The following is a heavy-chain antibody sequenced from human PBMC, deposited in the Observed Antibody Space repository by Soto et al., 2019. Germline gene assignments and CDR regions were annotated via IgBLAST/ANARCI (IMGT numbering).Heavy chain of an antibody. D-gene: IGHD2-15*01. CDR1: GFTFSNYG. J-gene: IGHJ4*02. V-gene: IGHV3-30*18. Sequence: QVQLVESGGGVVQPGRSLRLSCAGSGFTFSNYGLHWVRQAPGKGLEWVAVISYDGSDKYYEDSVKGPFTLSTDYSNNMLSLQMDSLRAEDTAVYYCAKDGAPRYCGRSSCHPAGAYWGQGTLVTVSS. CDR2: ISYDGSDK. CDR3: AKDGAPRYCGRSSCHPAGAY.